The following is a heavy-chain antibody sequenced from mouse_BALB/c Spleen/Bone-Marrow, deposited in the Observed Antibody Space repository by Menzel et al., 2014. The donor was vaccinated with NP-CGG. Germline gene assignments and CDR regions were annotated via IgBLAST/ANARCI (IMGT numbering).Heavy chain of an antibody. CDR1: GYAFTNYL. D-gene: IGHD2-10*02. V-gene: IGHV1-54*01. Sequence: VQLQQSGAELVRPGTSVKVSCKASGYAFTNYLIEWVKQRPGQGLEWIGVINPGSGGTNYDEKFEGKATLTADKSSSTAYMQLSSLTSDDSAVYFCARSGYGNYFYAMDYWGQGTSVTVSS. CDR3: ARSGYGNYFYAMDY. J-gene: IGHJ4*01. CDR2: INPGSGGT.